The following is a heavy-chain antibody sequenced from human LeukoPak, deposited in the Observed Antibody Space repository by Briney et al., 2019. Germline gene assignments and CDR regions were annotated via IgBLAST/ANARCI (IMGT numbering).Heavy chain of an antibody. Sequence: SETLSLTCTVSGYSISSGYYWGWIRQPPGKGLEWIWSIYHSGSTYYNPSLKSRVTISVDTSKNQSSLKLSSVTAADTAVYYCARRAPSSRVRWFDPWGQGTLVTVSS. CDR1: GYSISSGYY. CDR2: IYHSGST. D-gene: IGHD6-13*01. V-gene: IGHV4-38-2*02. CDR3: ARRAPSSRVRWFDP. J-gene: IGHJ5*02.